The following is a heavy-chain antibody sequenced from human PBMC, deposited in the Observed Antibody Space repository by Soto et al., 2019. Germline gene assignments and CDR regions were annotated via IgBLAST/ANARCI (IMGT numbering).Heavy chain of an antibody. V-gene: IGHV4-34*01. Sequence: PSETLSLTCAVYGGSFSGYYWSWIRQPPGKGLEWIGEINHSGSTNYNPSLKSRVTISVDTSKNQFSLKLSSVTAADTAVYYCARRDYYGSGSYLAGYYYYYMDVWGKGTTVTVSS. J-gene: IGHJ6*03. CDR2: INHSGST. CDR3: ARRDYYGSGSYLAGYYYYYMDV. D-gene: IGHD3-10*01. CDR1: GGSFSGYY.